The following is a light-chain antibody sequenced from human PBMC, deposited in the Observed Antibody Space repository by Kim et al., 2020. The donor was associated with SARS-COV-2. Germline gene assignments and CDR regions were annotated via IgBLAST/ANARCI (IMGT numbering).Light chain of an antibody. CDR1: KVGDKY. J-gene: IGLJ2*01. Sequence: SYELTQPPSVSVSPGQTASITCSGDKVGDKYACWYQQKPGQSPVLVIYQDSKRTSGIPERFSGSNSGNTATLTISGTQAMDEADYYCQAWDSSTVVFGGG. V-gene: IGLV3-1*01. CDR3: QAWDSSTVV. CDR2: QDS.